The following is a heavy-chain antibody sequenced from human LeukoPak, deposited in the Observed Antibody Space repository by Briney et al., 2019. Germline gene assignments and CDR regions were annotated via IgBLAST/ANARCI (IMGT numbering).Heavy chain of an antibody. CDR1: GYTFTGYY. V-gene: IGHV1-2*02. D-gene: IGHD3-3*01. CDR2: INPNSGGT. J-gene: IGHJ4*02. Sequence: ASVKVSCKASGYTFTGYYMHWVRQAPGQGLEWMGWINPNSGGTNYAQKFQGRVTMTTDTSISTAYMDLSGLRSDDTAVYYCARTTYYASSDYWGQGTLVTVSS. CDR3: ARTTYYASSDY.